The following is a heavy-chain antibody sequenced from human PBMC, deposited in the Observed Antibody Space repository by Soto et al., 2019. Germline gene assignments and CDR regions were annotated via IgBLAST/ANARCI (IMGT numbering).Heavy chain of an antibody. Sequence: QVQLLESGPGLVKPSETLSLTCSVSGGSISNAFWSWLRQSPGKGLEWIGYIFYREGTLYNPSLGSRVVITIHTSKNQFYLRLSSVTAAATAVYYCARSGLELFSNTSYYYMDVWGKGTTVIVSS. D-gene: IGHD1-7*01. CDR3: ARSGLELFSNTSYYYMDV. J-gene: IGHJ6*03. CDR2: IFYREGT. CDR1: GGSISNAF. V-gene: IGHV4-59*01.